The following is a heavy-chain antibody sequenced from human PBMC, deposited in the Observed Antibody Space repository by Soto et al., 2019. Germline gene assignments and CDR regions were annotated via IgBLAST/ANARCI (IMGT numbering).Heavy chain of an antibody. Sequence: QEQLMQSGAEVKKPGASVKVSYKSSGYSFTGYYLHWVRQAPGQGPEWMGWIFPKSGGTKSAQKFQGRVTMTRDTSISTAYMELKRLRSDDTAVYFCAREGMYHYETKDYYPSTYGLDVWGQGTTVTVSS. V-gene: IGHV1-2*02. CDR3: AREGMYHYETKDYYPSTYGLDV. CDR1: GYSFTGYY. CDR2: IFPKSGGT. J-gene: IGHJ6*02. D-gene: IGHD3-16*01.